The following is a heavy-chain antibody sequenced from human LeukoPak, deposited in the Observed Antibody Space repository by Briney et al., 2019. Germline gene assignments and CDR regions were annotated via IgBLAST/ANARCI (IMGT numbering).Heavy chain of an antibody. D-gene: IGHD6-13*01. CDR3: AKDPIAVAGNNYYRLYV. J-gene: IGHJ6*01. CDR1: GFTFKDWR. V-gene: IGHV3-30*18. Sequence: PGGTLSLSCAASGFTFKDWRTSWVHKAPDNGVLGVGVISSDGSTKYYADFVKCRFTISRDDCKDTLYLQMNRLRAEDTAVFYRAKDPIAVAGNNYYRLYVWGEGDTVTVSS. CDR2: ISSDGSTK.